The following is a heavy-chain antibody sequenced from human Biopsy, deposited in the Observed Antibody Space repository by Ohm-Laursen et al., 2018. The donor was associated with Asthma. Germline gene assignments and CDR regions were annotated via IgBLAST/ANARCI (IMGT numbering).Heavy chain of an antibody. CDR3: ARCQGGYSSGWSLLLKKIYYSGMDV. CDR1: GGTFSNFA. CDR2: IMTVFGTT. D-gene: IGHD6-19*01. Sequence: VASVKVSCKAPGGTFSNFAISWVRQAPGQGLEWLGGIMTVFGTTNYAQKFQGRVTITADESTSTAYMEVTSLRSEDTAIYYCARCQGGYSSGWSLLLKKIYYSGMDVWGQGTAVTVSS. J-gene: IGHJ6*02. V-gene: IGHV1-69*13.